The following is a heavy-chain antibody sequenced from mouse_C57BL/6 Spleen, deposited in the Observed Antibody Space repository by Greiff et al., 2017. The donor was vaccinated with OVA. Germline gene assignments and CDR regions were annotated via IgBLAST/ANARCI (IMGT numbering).Heavy chain of an antibody. J-gene: IGHJ2*01. CDR2: IYPGDGDT. V-gene: IGHV1-82*01. CDR1: GYAFSSSW. Sequence: VQLQQSGPELVKPGASVKISCKASGYAFSSSWMNWVKQRPGKGLEWIGRIYPGDGDTNYNGKFKGKATLTADKSSSTAYMQLSSLTSEDSAVYFCASGREVDYWGQGTTLTVSS. CDR3: ASGREVDY.